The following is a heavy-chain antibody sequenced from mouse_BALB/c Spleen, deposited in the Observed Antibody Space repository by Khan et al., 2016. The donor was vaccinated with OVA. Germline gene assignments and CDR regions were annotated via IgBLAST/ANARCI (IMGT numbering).Heavy chain of an antibody. CDR2: IYPGSDNT. V-gene: IGHV1-77*01. CDR3: AREWAAWFPY. J-gene: IGHJ3*01. Sequence: QVQLKESGAELARPGASVTLSCKASGYTFTDYYINWMRQRTGQGLEWIGEIYPGSDNTYYNEKFKGKATLTADKSSSTAYMQLSRLTSEDSAVYFCAREWAAWFPYWGQENLVTVSA. CDR1: GYTFTDYY.